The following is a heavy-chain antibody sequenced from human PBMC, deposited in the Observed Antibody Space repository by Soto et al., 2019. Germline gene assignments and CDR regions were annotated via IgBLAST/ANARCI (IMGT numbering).Heavy chain of an antibody. CDR1: GFTFSSYS. J-gene: IGHJ6*02. CDR3: ARGGYCSSTSCYFPLTYYYYGMDV. Sequence: GGSLRLSCAASGFTFSSYSMNWVRQAPGKGLEWASSISSSSSYIYYADSVKGRFTISRDNAKNSLYLQMNSLRAEDTAVYYCARGGYCSSTSCYFPLTYYYYGMDVWGQGTTVTVSS. CDR2: ISSSSSYI. V-gene: IGHV3-21*01. D-gene: IGHD2-2*01.